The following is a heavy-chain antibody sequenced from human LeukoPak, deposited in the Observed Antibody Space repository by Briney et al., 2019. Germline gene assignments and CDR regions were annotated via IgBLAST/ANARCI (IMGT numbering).Heavy chain of an antibody. V-gene: IGHV3-66*01. CDR1: GFTFSSYA. D-gene: IGHD1-1*01. J-gene: IGHJ4*02. Sequence: GGSLRLSCAASGFTFSSYAMSWVRQAPGKGLEWVAVIFRGDGTYHADSVKGRFTISRDASKNTVYLHMNSLTAEDTAIYYCVKEVPVSTIYDWGQGVLVTVSS. CDR2: IFRGDGT. CDR3: VKEVPVSTIYD.